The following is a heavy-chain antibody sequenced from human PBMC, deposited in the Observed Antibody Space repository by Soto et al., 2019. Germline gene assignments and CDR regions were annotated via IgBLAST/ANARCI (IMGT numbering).Heavy chain of an antibody. CDR3: AREYSSSWLNWFDP. D-gene: IGHD6-13*01. J-gene: IGHJ5*02. Sequence: QVQLVQSGAEVKKPGSSVKVACKASGGTFSSYAISWVRQAPGQGLEWMGGIIPLFGTANYAQKSQGRVTITADESTSTADMELSSLRSEDTAVYYCAREYSSSWLNWFDPWGQGTLVTVSS. CDR2: IIPLFGTA. CDR1: GGTFSSYA. V-gene: IGHV1-69*01.